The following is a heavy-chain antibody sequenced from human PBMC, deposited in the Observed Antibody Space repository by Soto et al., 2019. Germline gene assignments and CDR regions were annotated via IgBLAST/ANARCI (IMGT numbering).Heavy chain of an antibody. Sequence: ASVKVSCKASGYTFTSYDSNWVRQATGQGLEWMGWMNPNSGNTGYAQKFQGRVTMTRNTSISTAYMELSSLRSEDTAVYYCAREKGLSWTVDYWGQGTLVTSPQ. V-gene: IGHV1-8*01. J-gene: IGHJ4*02. CDR1: GYTFTSYD. D-gene: IGHD6-13*01. CDR3: AREKGLSWTVDY. CDR2: MNPNSGNT.